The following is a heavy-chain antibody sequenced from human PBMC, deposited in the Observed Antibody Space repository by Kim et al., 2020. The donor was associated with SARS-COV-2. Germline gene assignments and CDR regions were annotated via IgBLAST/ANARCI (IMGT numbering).Heavy chain of an antibody. D-gene: IGHD6-13*01. V-gene: IGHV4-38-2*02. J-gene: IGHJ4*03. Sequence: SETLSLTCTVSGYSISSGYYWGWIRQPPGKGLEWIGSIHHIGSIYYNPSLSSRVTISLDTSKKQFSLKLNSVTAADTAVYYCARDGTNIAAAGYFDYWG. CDR3: ARDGTNIAAAGYFDY. CDR2: IHHIGSI. CDR1: GYSISSGYY.